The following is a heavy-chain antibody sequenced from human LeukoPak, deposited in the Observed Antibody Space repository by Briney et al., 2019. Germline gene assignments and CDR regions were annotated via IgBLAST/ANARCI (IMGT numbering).Heavy chain of an antibody. D-gene: IGHD5-24*01. V-gene: IGHV4-34*01. CDR2: INHSGST. J-gene: IGHJ5*02. Sequence: PSETLSLTCAVYGGSFSGYYWSWIRQPPGKGLEWIGEINHSGSTHYNPSLTSRVTISVDTSKNQFSLKLSSVTAADTAVYYCARGGIKMATTTGWFDPWGQGTLVTVSS. CDR3: ARGGIKMATTTGWFDP. CDR1: GGSFSGYY.